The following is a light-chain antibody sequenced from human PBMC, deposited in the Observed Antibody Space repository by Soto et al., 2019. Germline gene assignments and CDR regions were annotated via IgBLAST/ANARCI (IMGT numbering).Light chain of an antibody. J-gene: IGLJ1*01. CDR2: VND. CDR3: VAWDDSLNGHV. Sequence: QSVLTQPPSASGTPGQRVTISCSGGSSNMGTNTVSWYQQVPGTAPKVLIYVNDQRPSGVPDRFSGSNSGSSASLAISGLKTEDEAEYYCVAWDDSLNGHVFGTGTKVTVL. CDR1: SSNMGTNT. V-gene: IGLV1-44*01.